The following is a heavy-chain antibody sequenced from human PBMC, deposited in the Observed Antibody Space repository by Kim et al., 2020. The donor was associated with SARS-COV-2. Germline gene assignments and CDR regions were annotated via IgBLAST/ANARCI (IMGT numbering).Heavy chain of an antibody. J-gene: IGHJ5*01. CDR1: GGSISSSSYY. V-gene: IGHV4-39*01. D-gene: IGHD3-10*01. Sequence: SETLSLTCTVSGGSISSSSYYWGWIRQPPGKGLEWIGSIYYSGSTYYNPSLKSRVTISVDTSKNQFSLKLSSVTAADTAVYYCASGLLWFGELFTSNWF. CDR2: IYYSGST. CDR3: ASGLLWFGELFTSNWF.